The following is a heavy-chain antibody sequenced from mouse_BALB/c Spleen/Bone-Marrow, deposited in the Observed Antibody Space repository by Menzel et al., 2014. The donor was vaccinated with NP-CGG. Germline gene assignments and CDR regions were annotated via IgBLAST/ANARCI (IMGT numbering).Heavy chain of an antibody. J-gene: IGHJ2*01. D-gene: IGHD1-1*01. V-gene: IGHV5-17*02. CDR1: GFTFSSFG. CDR2: ISSGSSTI. Sequence: EVKLVESGGGLVQPGGSRKLSCAASGFTFSSFGMHWVRQAPEKGLEWVAYISSGSSTIYYADPVMGRFTISRDNPKNTLFLQMTGLRSEDTAMYYCARSGSSSGYFDYWGQGTTLTVSP. CDR3: ARSGSSSGYFDY.